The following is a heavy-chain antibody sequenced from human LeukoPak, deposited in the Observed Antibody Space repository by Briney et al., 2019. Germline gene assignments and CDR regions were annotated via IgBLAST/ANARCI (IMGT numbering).Heavy chain of an antibody. Sequence: GGSLRLSCAASGFTFSNSWMSWVRQAPGKGLEWVANIKEDGSEKYYVDSVEGRFTISRDNAKNSLYLQMNSLRAEDTAVYYCAKFYGLVDYWGQGTLVTVSS. CDR2: IKEDGSEK. J-gene: IGHJ4*02. V-gene: IGHV3-7*03. CDR3: AKFYGLVDY. CDR1: GFTFSNSW. D-gene: IGHD3/OR15-3a*01.